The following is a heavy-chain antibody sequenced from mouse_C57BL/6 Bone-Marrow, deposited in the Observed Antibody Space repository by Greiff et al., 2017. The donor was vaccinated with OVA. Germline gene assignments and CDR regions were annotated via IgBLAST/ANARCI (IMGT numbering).Heavy chain of an antibody. CDR3: TREYYDYAWFAY. CDR2: IYPGNSDT. V-gene: IGHV1-5*01. J-gene: IGHJ3*01. D-gene: IGHD2-4*01. Sequence: EVQLQQSGTVLARPGASVKMSCKTSGYTFTSYWMHWVKQRPGQGLEWIGAIYPGNSDTSYNQKFKGKAKLTAVTSASTAYMELSRLTNEDSAVYYCTREYYDYAWFAYWGQGTLVTVSA. CDR1: GYTFTSYW.